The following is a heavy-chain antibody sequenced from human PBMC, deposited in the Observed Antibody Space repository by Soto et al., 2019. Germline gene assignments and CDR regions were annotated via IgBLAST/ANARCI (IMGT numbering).Heavy chain of an antibody. V-gene: IGHV3-21*01. Sequence: GGSLRLSCAASGFTFSSYSMNWVRQAPGKGLEWVSSISSSSSYIYYADSVKGRFTISRDNAKNSLYLQMNSLRAEDTAVHYCARTLWFGELLPNSPCGMDVWGQGTTVTVSS. CDR2: ISSSSSYI. CDR3: ARTLWFGELLPNSPCGMDV. CDR1: GFTFSSYS. D-gene: IGHD3-10*01. J-gene: IGHJ6*02.